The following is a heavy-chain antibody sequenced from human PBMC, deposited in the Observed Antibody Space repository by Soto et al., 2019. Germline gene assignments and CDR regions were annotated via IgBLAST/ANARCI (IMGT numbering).Heavy chain of an antibody. D-gene: IGHD2-8*01. V-gene: IGHV4-30-4*01. CDR3: AREVNVVALSDAFDI. CDR2: ISNRGTP. J-gene: IGHJ3*02. CDR1: GDSISSDNYF. Sequence: QVQLQESGPGLVKPSQTLSLICTVSGDSISSDNYFWSWIRQPPGQGLEWIGYISNRGTPYYNPSLKSRVTSSLDTSKNRFSLAMYSVTAADTAVYYCAREVNVVALSDAFDIWGQGTMVTVSS.